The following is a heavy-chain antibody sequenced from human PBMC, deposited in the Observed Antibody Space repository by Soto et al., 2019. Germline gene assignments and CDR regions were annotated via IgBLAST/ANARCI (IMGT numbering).Heavy chain of an antibody. V-gene: IGHV4-59*11. CDR1: GASITTHY. D-gene: IGHD4-4*01. Sequence: QVQLQESGPGLVKPSETLSLTCTVSGASITTHYWSWIRKPPGQGLEWIGYIYYSGNTNYNPSLKSRVTIPTDTSKTQVSRKRTSVIAADTAVSYWARGSDHSKVGYWGQGTLLTVSS. J-gene: IGHJ4*02. CDR3: ARGSDHSKVGY. CDR2: IYYSGNT.